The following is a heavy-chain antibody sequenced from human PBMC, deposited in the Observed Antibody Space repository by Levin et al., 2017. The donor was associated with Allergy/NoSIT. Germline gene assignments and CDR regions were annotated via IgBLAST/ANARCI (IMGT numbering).Heavy chain of an antibody. CDR2: ISRSGSAT. CDR3: ARRLRRGDYYYGMDV. J-gene: IGHJ6*02. CDR1: GFTFSDYE. Sequence: PGESLKISCAASGFTFSDYEMNWVRQAPGTGLECVSYISRSGSATYYADSVEGRFTVSRDNAKNSLYLHMNSLRAEDTAVYYCARRLRRGDYYYGMDVWGQGTTVIVSS. V-gene: IGHV3-48*03.